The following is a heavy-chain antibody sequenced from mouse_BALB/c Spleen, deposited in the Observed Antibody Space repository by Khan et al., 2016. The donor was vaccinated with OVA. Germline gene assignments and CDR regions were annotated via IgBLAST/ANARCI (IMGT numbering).Heavy chain of an antibody. CDR1: GYTFTSYY. CDR3: ARRGGNLPAYAMDY. D-gene: IGHD2-1*01. V-gene: IGHV1S56*01. J-gene: IGHJ4*01. CDR2: IYPGNVNT. Sequence: QVQLQQSGPELVKPGASVRISCKASGYTFTSYYIHWVKQRPGKGLEWIGWIYPGNVNTRYNEKFKGKATLAADKSSSTAYMQLSSLTSEDSAVYIGARRGGNLPAYAMDYWGQGTSVTVSS.